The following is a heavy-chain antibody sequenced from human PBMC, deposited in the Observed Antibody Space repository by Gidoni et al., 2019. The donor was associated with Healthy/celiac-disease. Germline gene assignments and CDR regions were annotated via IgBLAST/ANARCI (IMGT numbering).Heavy chain of an antibody. D-gene: IGHD1-26*01. Sequence: QLQLQESGPGLVKPSETLSLTCTVSGGSISSSSYSWGWIRQPPGKGLEWIGSIYYSGSTYYNPSLKSRVTISVDTSKNQFSLKLSSVTAADTAVYYCARDNTFSGSYYYYYYYGMDVWGQGTTVTVSS. CDR3: ARDNTFSGSYYYYYYYGMDV. CDR1: GGSISSSSYS. V-gene: IGHV4-39*07. CDR2: IYYSGST. J-gene: IGHJ6*02.